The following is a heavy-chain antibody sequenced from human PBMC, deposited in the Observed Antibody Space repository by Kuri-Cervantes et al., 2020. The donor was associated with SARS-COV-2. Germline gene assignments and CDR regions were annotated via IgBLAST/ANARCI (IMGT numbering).Heavy chain of an antibody. D-gene: IGHD2-15*01. CDR1: GFTFSSYA. CDR2: ISYDGSNK. V-gene: IGHV3-30-3*02. Sequence: GESLKISCAASGFTFSSYAMHWVRQAPGKGLEWVAVISYDGSNKYYADSVKGRFTISRDNSKNTLYLQMNSLRAEGTAVYYCAKSLIWHYFDYWGQGTLVTVSS. J-gene: IGHJ4*02. CDR3: AKSLIWHYFDY.